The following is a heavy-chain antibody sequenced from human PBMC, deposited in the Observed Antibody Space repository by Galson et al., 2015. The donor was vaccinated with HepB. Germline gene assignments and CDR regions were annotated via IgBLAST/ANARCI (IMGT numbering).Heavy chain of an antibody. CDR3: ARDTSPDYSYDSRTYSLDVFDI. V-gene: IGHV3-7*03. CDR1: GFTFSNYW. CDR2: IKRDGSEK. J-gene: IGHJ3*02. Sequence: SLRLSCAAAGFTFSNYWMTWVRQAPGKGLEWVANIKRDGSEKYYVDSVKGRFTISRDNAKNSLYLQMNSLRVEDAAVYYCARDTSPDYSYDSRTYSLDVFDIWGQGTLVTVSS. D-gene: IGHD3-22*01.